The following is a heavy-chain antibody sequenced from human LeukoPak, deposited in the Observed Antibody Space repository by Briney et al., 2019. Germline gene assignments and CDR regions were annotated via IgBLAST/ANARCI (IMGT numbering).Heavy chain of an antibody. CDR2: MNPNSGNT. D-gene: IGHD3-22*01. Sequence: ASVKVSCKASGYTFTSYDINWVRQATGQGLEWMGWMNPNSGNTGYAQKFQGRVTITRNTSISTAYMELSSLRSEDTAVYYCARGRPLRYYYDSSARKSHLPGIWGQGTMVTVSS. CDR1: GYTFTSYD. J-gene: IGHJ3*02. V-gene: IGHV1-8*03. CDR3: ARGRPLRYYYDSSARKSHLPGI.